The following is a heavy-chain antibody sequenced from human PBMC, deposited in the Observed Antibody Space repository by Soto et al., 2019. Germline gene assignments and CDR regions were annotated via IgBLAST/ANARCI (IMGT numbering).Heavy chain of an antibody. CDR1: GFTVSSNY. J-gene: IGHJ6*02. Sequence: EVQLVETGGGLIQPGGSLRLSCAASGFTVSSNYMSWVRQAPGKGLEWVSVIYSGGSTYYADSVKGRFTISRDNSKNTLYLQMNSLRAEDTAVYYCAREGSLASSYQDYYGMDVWGQGTTVTVAS. D-gene: IGHD6-6*01. V-gene: IGHV3-53*02. CDR3: AREGSLASSYQDYYGMDV. CDR2: IYSGGST.